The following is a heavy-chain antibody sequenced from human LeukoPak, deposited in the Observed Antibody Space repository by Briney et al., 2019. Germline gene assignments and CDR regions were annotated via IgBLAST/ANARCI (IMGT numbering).Heavy chain of an antibody. Sequence: GGSLRLSCAASGFTFSSYSMNWVRQAPGKGLEWVSSISSSSSSYIYYADSVKGRFTISRDNAKNSLYLQMNSLRAEDTAVYYCARDSGEYSSSWYRPYYYYYMDVWGKGTTVTVSS. CDR3: ARDSGEYSSSWYRPYYYYYMDV. J-gene: IGHJ6*03. CDR1: GFTFSSYS. V-gene: IGHV3-21*01. D-gene: IGHD6-13*01. CDR2: ISSSSSSYI.